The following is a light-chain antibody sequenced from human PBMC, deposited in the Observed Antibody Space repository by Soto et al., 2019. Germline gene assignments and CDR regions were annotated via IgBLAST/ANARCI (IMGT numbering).Light chain of an antibody. CDR2: EDN. V-gene: IGLV6-57*02. Sequence: NFMLTQPHSVSESPGKTVTISCTGSSGSIASNYVQWYQQRPGSAPTTVIYEDNQRPSGVPDRFSGSIDSSSNSASLTISGLKTEDEADYSCQSYDSSNQDVVFGGGTKLTVL. CDR3: QSYDSSNQDVV. J-gene: IGLJ2*01. CDR1: SGSIASNY.